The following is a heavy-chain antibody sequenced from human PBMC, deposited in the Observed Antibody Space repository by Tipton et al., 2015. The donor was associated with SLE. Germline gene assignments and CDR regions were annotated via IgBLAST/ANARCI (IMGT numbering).Heavy chain of an antibody. J-gene: IGHJ4*02. V-gene: IGHV3-30*02. D-gene: IGHD3-22*01. CDR2: IRYDGSSQ. CDR3: AKGGYYDGSAKGYFDY. CDR1: GLTFSSYG. Sequence: SLGLSCAASGLTFSSYGMHWVRQAPGKGLEWVAFIRYDGSSQYYADAVKGRFTISRDNSKSTLYLQMNSLRAEDTAVHYCAKGGYYDGSAKGYFDYWGQGTLVTVSS.